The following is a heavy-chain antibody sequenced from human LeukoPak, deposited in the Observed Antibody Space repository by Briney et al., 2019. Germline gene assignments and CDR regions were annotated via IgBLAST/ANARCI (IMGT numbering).Heavy chain of an antibody. CDR2: IYNSGST. D-gene: IGHD2-21*02. CDR3: ARKHCGGDCYSPVDY. J-gene: IGHJ4*02. Sequence: PSETPSLTCTVSGGSISNNYWSWIRQPPGKGLEWIGYIYNSGSTNYNPSLKSRVTMSVDKSKNQFSLKLSSVTAADTAVYYCARKHCGGDCYSPVDYWGQGTLVTVSS. CDR1: GGSISNNY. V-gene: IGHV4-59*12.